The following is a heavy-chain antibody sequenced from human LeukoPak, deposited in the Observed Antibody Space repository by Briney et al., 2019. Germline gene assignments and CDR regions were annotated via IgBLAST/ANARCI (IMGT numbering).Heavy chain of an antibody. CDR2: IYSSGTT. CDR1: GGSISSSY. Sequence: SETLSLTCTVSGGSISSSYWSWIWQPPGKGLEWIGYIYSSGTTNYNPSLKSRVTISVDTSKNQSSLNLDSVTAADTALYYCARHTAKTYSSSSDWFDPWGQGTLVTVSS. CDR3: ARHTAKTYSSSSDWFDP. V-gene: IGHV4-4*09. D-gene: IGHD6-6*01. J-gene: IGHJ5*02.